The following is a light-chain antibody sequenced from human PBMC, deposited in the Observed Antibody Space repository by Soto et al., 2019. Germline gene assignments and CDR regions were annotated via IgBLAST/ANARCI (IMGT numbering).Light chain of an antibody. CDR2: LGS. CDR1: QSLLHSNGYNY. V-gene: IGKV2-28*01. J-gene: IGKJ3*01. Sequence: DIVMTQSPLSLPVTPGEPASISCRSSQSLLHSNGYNYLDWYLQKPGQSPILLISLGSNRGSGVPDRYSGTGSGTDFTLKIIRVEAGNGWVYYWMQALRFTFGPGTKVDIK. CDR3: MQALRFT.